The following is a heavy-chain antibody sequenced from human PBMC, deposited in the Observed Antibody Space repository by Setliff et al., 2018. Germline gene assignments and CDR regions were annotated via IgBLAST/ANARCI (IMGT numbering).Heavy chain of an antibody. CDR1: GFTFSSYE. J-gene: IGHJ3*02. V-gene: IGHV3-48*03. D-gene: IGHD2-2*01. CDR2: ISGSGSTM. Sequence: GGSLRLSCAASGFTFSSYEMNWVRQAPGKGLEWVSYISGSGSTMYYADSVKGRFTISRDNAKNSLYLQMNSLRAEDTAVYYCARDGDCSSTSCYGVDAFDIWGQGTMVTVS. CDR3: ARDGDCSSTSCYGVDAFDI.